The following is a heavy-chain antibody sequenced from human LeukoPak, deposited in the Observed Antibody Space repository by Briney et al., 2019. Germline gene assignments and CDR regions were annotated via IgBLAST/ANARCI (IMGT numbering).Heavy chain of an antibody. Sequence: NSSETLSLTCTVSGGSFSSGSYYWSWIRQPAGKGLEWIGEIYHSGSTNYNPSLKSRVTISVDKSKNQFSLKLSSVTAADTAVYYCASFSGSSFDYWGQGTLVTVSS. CDR1: GGSFSSGSYY. J-gene: IGHJ4*02. CDR3: ASFSGSSFDY. V-gene: IGHV4-61*10. D-gene: IGHD3-10*01. CDR2: IYHSGST.